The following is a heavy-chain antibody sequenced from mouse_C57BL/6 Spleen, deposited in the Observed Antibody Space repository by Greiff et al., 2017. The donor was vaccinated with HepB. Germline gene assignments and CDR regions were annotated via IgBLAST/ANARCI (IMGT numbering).Heavy chain of an antibody. CDR3: ASVRRPYYYAMDY. Sequence: VQLQQPGAELVKPGASVKLSCKASGYTFTSYWMHWVKQRPGQGLEWIGMIHPNSGSTNYNEKFKSKATLTVDKSSSTAYMQLSSLTSEDSAVYYCASVRRPYYYAMDYWGQGTSVTVSS. CDR1: GYTFTSYW. CDR2: IHPNSGST. V-gene: IGHV1-64*01. D-gene: IGHD2-14*01. J-gene: IGHJ4*01.